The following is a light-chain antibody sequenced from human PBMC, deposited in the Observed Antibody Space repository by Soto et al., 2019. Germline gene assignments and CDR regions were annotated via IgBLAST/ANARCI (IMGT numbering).Light chain of an antibody. CDR2: QDS. CDR3: QAWDSSTYYV. CDR1: KLGDKY. Sequence: VLTQPPSASGTPGQRVTISCSGDKLGDKYACWYQQKPGQSPVLVIYQDSKRPSGIPERFSGSNSGNTATLTISGTQAMDEADYYCQAWDSSTYYVFGTGTKLTVL. J-gene: IGLJ1*01. V-gene: IGLV3-1*01.